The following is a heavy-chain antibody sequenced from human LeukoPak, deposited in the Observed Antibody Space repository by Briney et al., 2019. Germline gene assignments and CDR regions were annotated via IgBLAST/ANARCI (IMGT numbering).Heavy chain of an antibody. CDR1: GGSISSYY. CDR3: ARYYDNSDVLDY. D-gene: IGHD3-22*01. V-gene: IGHV4-59*08. CDR2: IYYSVST. J-gene: IGHJ4*02. Sequence: SETLSLTCTVSGGSISSYYWSWIRQPPGKGLEWIGYIYYSVSTYYNPSLKSRLTISIDTSKNQFSLKLSSVTAADTAVYYCARYYDNSDVLDYWGQGTLVTVSS.